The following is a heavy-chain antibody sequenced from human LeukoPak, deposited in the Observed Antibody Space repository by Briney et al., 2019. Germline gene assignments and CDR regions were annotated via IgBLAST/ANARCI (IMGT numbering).Heavy chain of an antibody. Sequence: SETLSLTCTVSGGSISSRGYYWGWIRQPPEKGLEWIASIYYSGSTYYNPSLKSRVTISVDTSKNQLSLKLSSLTAADTAVYYCARHEYSGSYYGLSWFDPWGQGTLVTVSS. V-gene: IGHV4-39*01. CDR1: GGSISSRGYY. D-gene: IGHD1-26*01. J-gene: IGHJ5*02. CDR2: IYYSGST. CDR3: ARHEYSGSYYGLSWFDP.